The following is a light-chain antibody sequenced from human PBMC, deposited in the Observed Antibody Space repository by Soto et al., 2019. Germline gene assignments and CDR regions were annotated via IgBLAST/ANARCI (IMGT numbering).Light chain of an antibody. CDR2: GAS. CDR1: QSVSTN. J-gene: IGKJ1*01. V-gene: IGKV3-15*01. CDR3: QQYNHWCT. Sequence: EIVMTQSPATLSVSPGERATLSCRASQSVSTNLVWYQQKPGQAPRLLIYGASTRATGVPGRFSGTGSGTEFTLTISSLQSEDSTVYYCQQYNHWCTFGQGTKVDIK.